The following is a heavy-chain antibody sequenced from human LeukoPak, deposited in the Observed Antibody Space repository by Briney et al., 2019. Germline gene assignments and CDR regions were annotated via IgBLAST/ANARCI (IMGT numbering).Heavy chain of an antibody. CDR2: IYYSGST. V-gene: IGHV4-39*01. J-gene: IGHJ4*02. CDR1: GGSISSSSCY. Sequence: SETLSLTCTVSGGSISSSSCYWGWIRQPPGKGLEWIGSIYYSGSTYYSPSLKSRVTISVDTSKNQFSLKLSSVTAADTAVYYCASRTSGYDLGYYFDYWGQGTLVTVSS. CDR3: ASRTSGYDLGYYFDY. D-gene: IGHD5-12*01.